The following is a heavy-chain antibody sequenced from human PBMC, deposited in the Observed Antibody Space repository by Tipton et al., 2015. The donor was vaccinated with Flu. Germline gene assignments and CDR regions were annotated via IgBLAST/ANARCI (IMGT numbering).Heavy chain of an antibody. D-gene: IGHD7-27*01. V-gene: IGHV4-38-2*02. Sequence: LRLSCSVSGDSIASDYYWGWIRQPPGKGLEWIANIHHSGTTYFNPSLRSRVTISRDTSKNRFSLRLTSVTAADTGVYYCARVDAGVFDYWGQGTLVTVSS. CDR1: GDSIASDYY. CDR3: ARVDAGVFDY. J-gene: IGHJ4*02. CDR2: IHHSGTT.